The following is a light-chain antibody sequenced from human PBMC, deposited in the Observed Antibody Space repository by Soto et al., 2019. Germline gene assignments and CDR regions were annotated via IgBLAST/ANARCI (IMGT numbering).Light chain of an antibody. V-gene: IGKV2-28*01. CDR2: LGS. J-gene: IGKJ1*01. CDR3: MQGLQFPRT. Sequence: DIVMTQSPLSLPVTPGEPAAISCRSSQSLLHSSGYHFLDWYLQKPGQSPQLLIYLGSNRASGVPDWFSGSGSGTDFTLKISRVEAEDVGVYYCMQGLQFPRTFGQGTKVDIK. CDR1: QSLLHSSGYHF.